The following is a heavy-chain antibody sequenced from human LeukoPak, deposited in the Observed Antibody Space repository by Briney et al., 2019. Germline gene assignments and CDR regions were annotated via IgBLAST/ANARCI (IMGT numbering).Heavy chain of an antibody. CDR1: GFTVSTNY. D-gene: IGHD3-16*01. V-gene: IGHV3-53*01. Sequence: GGSLRLSCAASGFTVSTNYMSWVRQAPGKGLEWVSIIYDSGTTHYADSVKGRFTISRDNLRNTLYLQMNSLRAEDTAVYYCASHWGGYWGQGTLVTVSS. J-gene: IGHJ4*02. CDR2: IYDSGTT. CDR3: ASHWGGY.